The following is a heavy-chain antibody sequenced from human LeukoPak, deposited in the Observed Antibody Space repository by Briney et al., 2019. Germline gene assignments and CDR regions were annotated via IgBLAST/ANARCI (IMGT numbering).Heavy chain of an antibody. D-gene: IGHD5-12*01. V-gene: IGHV7-4-1*02. CDR1: GYTFTSYA. J-gene: IGHJ3*02. Sequence: ASVKVSCKASGYTFTSYAMNWVRQAPGQGLEWMGWINTNTGNPTYAQGFTGRFVFSLDTSVSTAYLQISGLKAEDTAVYYCASSRRRGYSGYEHDAFDIWGQGTMVTVSS. CDR3: ASSRRRGYSGYEHDAFDI. CDR2: INTNTGNP.